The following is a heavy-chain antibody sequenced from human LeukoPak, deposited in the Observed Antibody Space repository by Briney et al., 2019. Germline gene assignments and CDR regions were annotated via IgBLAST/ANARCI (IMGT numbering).Heavy chain of an antibody. J-gene: IGHJ4*02. Sequence: SETLSLTCTVSGGSISSYYRSWIRQPPGKGLEWIGYIYYSGSTNYNPSLKSRVTISVDTSKNQFSLKLSSVTAADTAVYYCARDSREGASYSSSWYYFDYWGQGTLVTVSS. D-gene: IGHD6-13*01. V-gene: IGHV4-59*01. CDR2: IYYSGST. CDR3: ARDSREGASYSSSWYYFDY. CDR1: GGSISSYY.